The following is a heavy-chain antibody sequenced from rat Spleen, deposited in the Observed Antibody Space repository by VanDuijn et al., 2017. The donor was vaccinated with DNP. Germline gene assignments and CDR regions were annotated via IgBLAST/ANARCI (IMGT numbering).Heavy chain of an antibody. J-gene: IGHJ2*01. CDR2: IWSGGTT. V-gene: IGHV2-1*01. Sequence: QVQLKESGPGLVQPSQTLSLTCTVSGFSLTSYHVHWVRQSPGKGLEWVGAIWSGGTTDYISALKSRLSISRDTSKSQVFLKVNSLQTEDTAIYFCTRSAYGGYPHYFDYWGQGVMVTVSS. CDR3: TRSAYGGYPHYFDY. D-gene: IGHD1-11*01. CDR1: GFSLTSYH.